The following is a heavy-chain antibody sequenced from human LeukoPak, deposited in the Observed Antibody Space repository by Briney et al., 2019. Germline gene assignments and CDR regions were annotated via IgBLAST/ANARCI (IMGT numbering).Heavy chain of an antibody. V-gene: IGHV3-7*01. CDR3: ARDLFRGYSYGPPNY. CDR2: IKQDGSEK. CDR1: GFTFSSYW. D-gene: IGHD5-18*01. Sequence: GGSMRLSCAASGFTFSSYWMSWVRQAPGKGLEWVANIKQDGSEKYYVDSVKGRFTISRDNAKNSLYLQMNSLRAEDTAVYYCARDLFRGYSYGPPNYWGQGTLVTVSS. J-gene: IGHJ4*02.